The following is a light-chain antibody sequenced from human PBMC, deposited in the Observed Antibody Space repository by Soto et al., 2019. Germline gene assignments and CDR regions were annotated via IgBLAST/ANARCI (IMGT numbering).Light chain of an antibody. CDR2: LEGSGSY. CDR3: ETWDSNTRV. Sequence: QSVLTQSSSASASLGSSVKLTCTLSSGHSTYIIAWHQQQPGKAPRYLMNLEGSGSYNRGSGVPDRFSGSSSGADRYLTISSLQFEDEADYYCETWDSNTRVFGGGTKLTVL. CDR1: SGHSTYI. V-gene: IGLV4-60*02. J-gene: IGLJ3*02.